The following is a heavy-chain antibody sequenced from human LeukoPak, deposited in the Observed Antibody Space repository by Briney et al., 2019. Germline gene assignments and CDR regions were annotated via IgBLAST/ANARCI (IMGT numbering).Heavy chain of an antibody. J-gene: IGHJ4*02. CDR3: AKFLPTHIVVANYYFDY. CDR1: GFTFDDYA. Sequence: PGGSLRLSCAASGFTFDDYAMHWVRQAPGKGLEWVSLISGDGGSTYYADSVKGRFTISRDNSKNTLYLQMNSLRAEDTAVYYCAKFLPTHIVVANYYFDYWGQGTLVTVSS. CDR2: ISGDGGST. D-gene: IGHD2-21*01. V-gene: IGHV3-43*02.